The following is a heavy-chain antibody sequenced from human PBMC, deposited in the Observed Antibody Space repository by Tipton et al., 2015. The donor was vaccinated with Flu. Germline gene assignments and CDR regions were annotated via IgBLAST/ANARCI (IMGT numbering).Heavy chain of an antibody. D-gene: IGHD3-22*01. CDR1: GFTVSNNY. CDR2: IYSGGST. V-gene: IGHV3-53*01. CDR3: ATTYYLGYYLDAFDI. Sequence: QLVQSGRGLIQPGGSLRLSCAASGFTVSNNYMSWVRQAPGKGLEWVSVIYSGGSTYYADSVKGRFTISRDNSKNTLYLQMNSLRAEDTAVYYWATTYYLGYYLDAFDIWGQGTMVTVSS. J-gene: IGHJ3*02.